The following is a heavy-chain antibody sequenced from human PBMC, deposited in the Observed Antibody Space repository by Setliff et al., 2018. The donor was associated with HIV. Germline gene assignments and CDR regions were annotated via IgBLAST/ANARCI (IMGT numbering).Heavy chain of an antibody. Sequence: PSETLSLTCTVSGGSISSSSYYWGWIRQPPGKGLEWIGSIYYSGSTYYNPSLKSRVTISVDTSKNQFSLKLNSVTAADTAVYYCARDYGYSSGWYGDYYYGMDVWGQGTTVTVSS. CDR1: GGSISSSSYY. CDR3: ARDYGYSSGWYGDYYYGMDV. CDR2: IYYSGST. J-gene: IGHJ6*02. V-gene: IGHV4-39*07. D-gene: IGHD6-19*01.